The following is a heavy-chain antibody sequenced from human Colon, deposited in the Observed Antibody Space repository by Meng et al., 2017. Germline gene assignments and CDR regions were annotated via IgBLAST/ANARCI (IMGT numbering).Heavy chain of an antibody. V-gene: IGHV4-4*02. CDR2: VYHRGDT. CDR1: GDSISSDIW. J-gene: IGHJ4*02. D-gene: IGHD1-1*01. Sequence: QGSGPGLVKPSGTLSLTCTFSGDSISSDIWWSWVRQPPGKGLEWIGEVYHRGDTNYNPSLKSRVVISVDRSKNQFSLNLSSVTAADTAVYYCGRDQGRQLINHWGQGTLVTVSS. CDR3: GRDQGRQLINH.